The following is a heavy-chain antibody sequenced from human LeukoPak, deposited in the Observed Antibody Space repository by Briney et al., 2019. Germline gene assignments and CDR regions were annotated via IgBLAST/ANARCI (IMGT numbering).Heavy chain of an antibody. V-gene: IGHV3-33*01. D-gene: IGHD4-17*01. CDR1: GFTFSSYG. Sequence: GRSLRLSCAASGFTFSSYGMHWVRQAPGKGLEWVAVIWYDGSNKYYADSVKGRFTISRDNSKNTLYLQMNSLRAEDTAVYYCAREASTVTPFDYWGQGTLVTVSS. CDR2: IWYDGSNK. J-gene: IGHJ4*02. CDR3: AREASTVTPFDY.